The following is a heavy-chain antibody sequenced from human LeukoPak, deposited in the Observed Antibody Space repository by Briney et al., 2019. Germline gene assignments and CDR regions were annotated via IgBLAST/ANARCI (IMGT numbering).Heavy chain of an antibody. D-gene: IGHD6-13*01. CDR3: ARYSSRPPDYYYYYYMDV. Sequence: GGSLRLSCAASGFTFSSYSMNWVRQAPGKGLEWVSSISSSSSYIYYADSVKGRFTISRDNAKNSLCLQMNSLRAEDTAVYYCARYSSRPPDYYYYYYMDVWGKGTTVTVSS. CDR2: ISSSSSYI. CDR1: GFTFSSYS. V-gene: IGHV3-21*01. J-gene: IGHJ6*03.